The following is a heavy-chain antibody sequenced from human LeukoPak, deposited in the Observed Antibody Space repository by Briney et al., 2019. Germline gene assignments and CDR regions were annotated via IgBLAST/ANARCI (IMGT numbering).Heavy chain of an antibody. Sequence: GSLRLSCAASGFTFSSYAMHWVRQAPGKGLEWVAVISYDGSNKYYADSVKGRFTISRDNSKNTLYLQMNSLRAEDTAVYYCAKGQWLSPFEYWGQGTLVTVSS. V-gene: IGHV3-30-3*01. J-gene: IGHJ4*02. D-gene: IGHD6-19*01. CDR1: GFTFSSYA. CDR2: ISYDGSNK. CDR3: AKGQWLSPFEY.